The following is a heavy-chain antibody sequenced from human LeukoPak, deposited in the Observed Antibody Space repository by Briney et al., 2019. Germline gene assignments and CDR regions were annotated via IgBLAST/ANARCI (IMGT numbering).Heavy chain of an antibody. CDR3: AREGEQQLVPYFDY. Sequence: SVKVSCKASGYSFADHYMHWVRQAPGQGLEWMGGIIPIFGTANYAQKFQGRVTITADESTSTAYMELSSLRSEDTAVYYCAREGEQQLVPYFDYWGQGTLVTVSS. CDR1: GYSFADHY. V-gene: IGHV1-69*13. J-gene: IGHJ4*02. CDR2: IIPIFGTA. D-gene: IGHD6-13*01.